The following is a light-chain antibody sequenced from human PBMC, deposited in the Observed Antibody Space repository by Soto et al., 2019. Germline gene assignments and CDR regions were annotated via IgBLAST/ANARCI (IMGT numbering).Light chain of an antibody. J-gene: IGKJ4*01. CDR2: GAS. Sequence: EIVMTQSPATLSVSPGERATLSCRASQSVSSNLAWYQQKPGQAPRVLIYGASTRATGIPARFTGSGSGTEFTLTISSLQSEDFAVYYCQHYHSWPLTFGGGTKVDNK. CDR1: QSVSSN. V-gene: IGKV3-15*01. CDR3: QHYHSWPLT.